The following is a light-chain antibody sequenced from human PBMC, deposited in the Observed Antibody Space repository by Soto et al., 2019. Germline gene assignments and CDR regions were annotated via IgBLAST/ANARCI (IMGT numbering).Light chain of an antibody. CDR1: QSISNY. Sequence: DLQMTQSPSSLSASVGDRVTITCRASQSISNYLSWYQQKPGKAPNFLIFAASSLQSGVPSRFSGRGSGTDFTLTISSLQREDFANYYCQQTYSTPYTFGQGTKLEIK. CDR3: QQTYSTPYT. J-gene: IGKJ2*01. V-gene: IGKV1-39*01. CDR2: AAS.